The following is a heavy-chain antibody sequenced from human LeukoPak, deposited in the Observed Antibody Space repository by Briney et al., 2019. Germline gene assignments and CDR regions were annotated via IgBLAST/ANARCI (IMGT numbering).Heavy chain of an antibody. CDR1: GFTVSSNY. D-gene: IGHD5-18*01. Sequence: GGSLRLSCAASGFTVSSNYMSWVRQAPGKGLEWVSSISSSSSYIYYADSVKGRFTISRDNAKNSLYLQMNSLRAEDTAVYYCARASGYSYGDYWGQGTLVTVSS. CDR2: ISSSSSYI. V-gene: IGHV3-21*01. J-gene: IGHJ4*02. CDR3: ARASGYSYGDY.